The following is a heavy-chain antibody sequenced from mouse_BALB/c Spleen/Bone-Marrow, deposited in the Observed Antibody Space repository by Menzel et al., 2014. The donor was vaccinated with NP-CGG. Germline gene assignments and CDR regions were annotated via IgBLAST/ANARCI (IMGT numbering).Heavy chain of an antibody. CDR3: TRRPLGSNSYSDY. Sequence: EVKVEESGGDLVKPGGSLKLSCAASGFTFSSYGMSWVRQTPDKRLEWVATISSGGSYTYYPDSVKGRFTISRDNAKNTLCLQMSSLKSEDTAKYYCTRRPLGSNSYSDYWGQGTTLTVSS. CDR1: GFTFSSYG. CDR2: ISSGGSYT. J-gene: IGHJ2*01. V-gene: IGHV5-6*02. D-gene: IGHD2-5*01.